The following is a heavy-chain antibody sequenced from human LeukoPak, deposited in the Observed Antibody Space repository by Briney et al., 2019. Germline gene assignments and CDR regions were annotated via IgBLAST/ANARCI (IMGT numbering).Heavy chain of an antibody. CDR2: ISGSGGRT. V-gene: IGHV3-23*01. J-gene: IGHJ5*02. D-gene: IGHD6-13*01. CDR3: AEDRRIAKVGPRRTINTWLDP. Sequence: GGSLRLSCAASGFPFSSYAMSWVRQAPGKGLEWVSAISGSGGRTYYADSVKGRFTISRENSRNTLYLQMNSLRAEDTAVYYCAEDRRIAKVGPRRTINTWLDPWGQGTLVTVSS. CDR1: GFPFSSYA.